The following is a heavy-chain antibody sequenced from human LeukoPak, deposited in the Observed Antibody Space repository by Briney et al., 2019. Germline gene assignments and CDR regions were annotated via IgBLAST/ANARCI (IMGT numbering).Heavy chain of an antibody. V-gene: IGHV3-53*01. CDR1: GFTVSSNY. D-gene: IGHD6-13*01. Sequence: GGSLRLSCAASGFTVSSNYMSWVRQAPGKGLEWVSVIYSSGSTYYADSVKGRFTISRDNSKNTLHLQMNTLRAEDTAVYYCASRIATAGSVDYWGQGTLVTVSS. CDR2: IYSSGST. J-gene: IGHJ4*02. CDR3: ASRIATAGSVDY.